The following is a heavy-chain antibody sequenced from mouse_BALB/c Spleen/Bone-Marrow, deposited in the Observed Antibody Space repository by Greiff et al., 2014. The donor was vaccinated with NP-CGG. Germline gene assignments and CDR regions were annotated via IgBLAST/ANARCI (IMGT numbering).Heavy chain of an antibody. CDR3: TGSDY. Sequence: EVQLVESGGGLVQPGGSMKLSCVASGFTFSNYWMNWVRQSPEKGLEWVAEIRLKSNNYATHYAESVKGRFTISRDDSKSSAYLQMNNLRAEDTGIYYCTGSDYWGQGTTLTVSS. J-gene: IGHJ2*01. V-gene: IGHV6-6*02. CDR1: GFTFSNYW. CDR2: IRLKSNNYAT. D-gene: IGHD1-1*01.